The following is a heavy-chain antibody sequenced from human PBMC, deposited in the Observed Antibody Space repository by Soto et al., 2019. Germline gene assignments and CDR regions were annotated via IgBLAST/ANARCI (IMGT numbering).Heavy chain of an antibody. J-gene: IGHJ3*02. CDR3: ARGGDDILTGYYRAFDI. Sequence: QVQLQESGPGLVKPSQTLSLTCTVSGGSISSGGYYWSWIRQHPGKGLEWIGYIYYSGSTYYNPSLKGRVTISVDTSKNQFSLKLISVTAADTAVYYCARGGDDILTGYYRAFDIWGQGTMVTVSS. CDR2: IYYSGST. D-gene: IGHD3-9*01. CDR1: GGSISSGGYY. V-gene: IGHV4-31*03.